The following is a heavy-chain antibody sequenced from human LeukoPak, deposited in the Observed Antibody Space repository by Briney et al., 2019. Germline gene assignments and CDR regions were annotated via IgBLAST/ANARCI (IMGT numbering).Heavy chain of an antibody. V-gene: IGHV3-53*01. CDR2: IYSSGST. J-gene: IGHJ4*02. D-gene: IGHD4-23*01. CDR3: ARRGDGGRSFDY. Sequence: GGSLRLSCAASGVNVSNKYKTWVRPAPGEGLEGVSLIYSSGSTYYADSVKGRFTISRDNSKNTLYLQVNSLRAEDTAVYYCARRGDGGRSFDYWGQGTLVTVSS. CDR1: GVNVSNKY.